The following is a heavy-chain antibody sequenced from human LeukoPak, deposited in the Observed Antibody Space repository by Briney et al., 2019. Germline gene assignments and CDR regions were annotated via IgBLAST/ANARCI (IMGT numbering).Heavy chain of an antibody. V-gene: IGHV3-23*01. D-gene: IGHD1-1*01. CDR3: ARDQLGAVLYLDY. CDR2: ITGSGGST. CDR1: GFTFSTYG. Sequence: PGGSLRLSCAASGFTFSTYGMSWVRQAPGKGLEWVSAITGSGGSTYYADSVKGRFTISRDNSKNTLYLQINSLRGEDTAVYYCARDQLGAVLYLDYWGQGTLVTVSS. J-gene: IGHJ4*02.